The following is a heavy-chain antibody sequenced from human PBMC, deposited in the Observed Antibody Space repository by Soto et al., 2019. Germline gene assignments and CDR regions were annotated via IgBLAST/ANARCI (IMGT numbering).Heavy chain of an antibody. Sequence: GGSLRLSCTASGFTFGDYAISWFRQAPGKGLEWVGFIRSKAYGGTTEYAASVKGRFTISRDDSKSIAYLQMNSLKTEDTAVYYCTRDYYDSSGYDYFDYWGQGTLVTVSS. CDR1: GFTFGDYA. CDR2: IRSKAYGGTT. J-gene: IGHJ4*02. D-gene: IGHD3-22*01. CDR3: TRDYYDSSGYDYFDY. V-gene: IGHV3-49*03.